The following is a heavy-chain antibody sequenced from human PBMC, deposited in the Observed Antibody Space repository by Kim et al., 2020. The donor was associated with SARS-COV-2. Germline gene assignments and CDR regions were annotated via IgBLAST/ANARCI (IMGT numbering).Heavy chain of an antibody. D-gene: IGHD1-1*01. Sequence: GGSLRLSCAASGFIFSSYEMNWVRQAPGKGLEWVAHISSSGDRIHYADSVKGRFTISRDNAKNSLYLQMNSLRAEDTAVYYCARGTFINRGTFEYFQHWGQGTLVTVSS. CDR3: ARGTFINRGTFEYFQH. CDR1: GFIFSSYE. V-gene: IGHV3-48*03. CDR2: ISSSGDRI. J-gene: IGHJ1*01.